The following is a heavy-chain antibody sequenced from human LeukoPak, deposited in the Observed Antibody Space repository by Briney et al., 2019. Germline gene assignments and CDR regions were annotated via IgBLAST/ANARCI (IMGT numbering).Heavy chain of an antibody. V-gene: IGHV1-69*05. CDR1: GGTFSSYA. Sequence: SSVKVSCKASGGTFSSYAISWVRQAPGQGLEWMGGIIPIFGTANYAQKFQGRVTITTEESTSTAYTELSSLRSEDTAVYYCARVIAAAGTGYYYYMDVWGKGTTVTVSS. J-gene: IGHJ6*03. CDR2: IIPIFGTA. CDR3: ARVIAAAGTGYYYYMDV. D-gene: IGHD6-13*01.